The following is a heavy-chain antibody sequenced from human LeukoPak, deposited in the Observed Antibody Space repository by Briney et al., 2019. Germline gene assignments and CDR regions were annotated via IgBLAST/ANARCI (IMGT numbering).Heavy chain of an antibody. CDR3: AKDLDYYDSSGFDY. CDR2: ISGSGGST. V-gene: IGHV3-23*01. D-gene: IGHD3-22*01. J-gene: IGHJ4*02. CDR1: GFTFSSYA. Sequence: AGGSLRLSCAASGFTFSSYAMSWVRQAPGKGLEWVSAISGSGGSTYYADSVKGRFTISRDNSKNPLYLQMNSLRAEDTAVYYCAKDLDYYDSSGFDYWGQGTLVTVSS.